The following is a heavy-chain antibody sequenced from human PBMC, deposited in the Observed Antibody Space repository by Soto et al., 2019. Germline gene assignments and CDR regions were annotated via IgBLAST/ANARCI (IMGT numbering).Heavy chain of an antibody. CDR3: AREVYYDSSGYYTNWFDP. CDR1: GFTFSSYS. D-gene: IGHD3-22*01. V-gene: IGHV3-21*01. CDR2: ISSSSSYI. Sequence: GGSLRLSCAASGFTFSSYSMNWVRQAPGKGLEWVSSISSSSSYIYYADSVKGRFTISRDNAKNSLYLQMNSLRAEDTAVYYCAREVYYDSSGYYTNWFDPWGQRTLVTVSS. J-gene: IGHJ5*02.